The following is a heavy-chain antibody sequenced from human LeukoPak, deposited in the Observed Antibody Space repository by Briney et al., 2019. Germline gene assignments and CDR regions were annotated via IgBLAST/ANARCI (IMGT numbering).Heavy chain of an antibody. J-gene: IGHJ5*01. CDR2: ISYDGSNK. D-gene: IGHD2-2*01. CDR1: GFTFSRYG. Sequence: PGGSLRLSCAASGFTFSRYGMHWVRPAPGKGLEWVAVISYDGSNKYYADSVKGRFTISRDNSKKTLYLQMNSLRAEDTAGYYCAKELRQYQLLWFDSWGQGTLVSVSS. V-gene: IGHV3-30*18. CDR3: AKELRQYQLLWFDS.